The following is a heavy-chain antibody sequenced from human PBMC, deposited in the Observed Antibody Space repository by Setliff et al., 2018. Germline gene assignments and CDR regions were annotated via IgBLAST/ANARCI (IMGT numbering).Heavy chain of an antibody. CDR2: ISSYNDIT. CDR1: GHILNSYG. V-gene: IGHV1-18*01. D-gene: IGHD2-15*01. Sequence: GASVKVSCKASGHILNSYGISWVRQAPGQGLEWMGWISSYNDITNYAQRFQGRVTLTTDMSTSAAYMELRSLGSDDTAVYYCAISTLSICSGGTCPNVFDVWGQGTMVTVSS. J-gene: IGHJ3*01. CDR3: AISTLSICSGGTCPNVFDV.